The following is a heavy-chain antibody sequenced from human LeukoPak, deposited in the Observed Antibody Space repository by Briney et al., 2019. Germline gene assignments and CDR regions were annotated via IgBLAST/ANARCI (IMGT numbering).Heavy chain of an antibody. CDR2: ISYDGSNK. V-gene: IGHV3-30-3*01. CDR1: GFTFSSYS. J-gene: IGHJ1*01. D-gene: IGHD3-22*01. Sequence: PGGSLRLSCAASGFTFSSYSMHRVRQAPGKGLEWVAVISYDGSNKYYADSVKGRFTISRDNSKNTLYLQMNSLRAEDTAVYYCAKDPSDNSGAEYFQHWGQGTLVTVSS. CDR3: AKDPSDNSGAEYFQH.